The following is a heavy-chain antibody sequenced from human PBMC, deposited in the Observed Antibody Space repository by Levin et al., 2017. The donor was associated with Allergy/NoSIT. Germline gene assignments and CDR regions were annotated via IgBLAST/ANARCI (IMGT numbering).Heavy chain of an antibody. D-gene: IGHD3-9*01. CDR2: ISYDGSNK. CDR1: GFTFSSYG. V-gene: IGHV3-30*18. J-gene: IGHJ5*02. Sequence: GESLKISCAASGFTFSSYGMHWVRQAPGKGLEWVAVISYDGSNKYYADSVKGRFTISRDNSKNTLYLQMNSLRAEDTAVYYCAKEGGSERYFDWLLYVGWFDPWGQGTLVTVSS. CDR3: AKEGGSERYFDWLLYVGWFDP.